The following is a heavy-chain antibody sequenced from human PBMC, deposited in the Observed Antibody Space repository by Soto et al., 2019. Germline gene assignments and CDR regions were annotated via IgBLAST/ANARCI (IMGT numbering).Heavy chain of an antibody. CDR3: ARILVVPAAIDYYYYYGMDV. CDR1: GVTFSSYA. V-gene: IGHV1-69*13. CDR2: IIPIFGTA. J-gene: IGHJ6*02. Sequence: SVKVSGKASGVTFSSYAISWVRQAPGQGLEWMGGIIPIFGTANYAQKFQGRVTITADESTSTAYMELSSLRSEDTAVYYCARILVVPAAIDYYYYYGMDVWGQGTTVTVSS. D-gene: IGHD2-2*02.